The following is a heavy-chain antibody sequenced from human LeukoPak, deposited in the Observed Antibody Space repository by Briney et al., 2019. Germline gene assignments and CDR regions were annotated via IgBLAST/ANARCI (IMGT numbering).Heavy chain of an antibody. Sequence: KPSETLSLTCAVSGGSISSSNWWTWVRQPPGKGLEWIGNIYHSGSTKYNPSLKSRVTISVDKSKNQFSLSLSSVTAADTAVYFCARVKAVVTPWVFDYWGQGSLVTVSS. J-gene: IGHJ4*02. CDR2: IYHSGST. D-gene: IGHD4-23*01. CDR3: ARVKAVVTPWVFDY. V-gene: IGHV4-4*02. CDR1: GGSISSSNW.